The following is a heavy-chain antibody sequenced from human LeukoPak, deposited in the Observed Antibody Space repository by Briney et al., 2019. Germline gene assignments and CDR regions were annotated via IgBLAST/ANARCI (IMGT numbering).Heavy chain of an antibody. V-gene: IGHV4-4*02. CDR2: VFHTGST. J-gene: IGHJ5*02. CDR3: ASGVRDWFDP. D-gene: IGHD4-17*01. CDR1: GDSIGSSNW. Sequence: SETLSLTCAVSGDSIGSSNWWSWVRQPPGKGLEWIGEVFHTGSTNYNPSLKSRVTISVDTSKNRFSLKLSSVTAADTAVYYCASGVRDWFDPWGQGTLVTVSS.